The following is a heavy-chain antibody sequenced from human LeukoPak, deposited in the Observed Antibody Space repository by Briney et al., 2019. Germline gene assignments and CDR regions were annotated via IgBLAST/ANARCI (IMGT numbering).Heavy chain of an antibody. CDR3: AKNWEYIGWFDP. V-gene: IGHV3-30*02. CDR2: IRYDGSNK. CDR1: GFTFSSYG. D-gene: IGHD2/OR15-2a*01. J-gene: IGHJ5*02. Sequence: PGGSLRLSRSASGFTFSSYGMHWVRQAPGKGLEWVAFIRYDGSNKYYADSVKGRFTISRDNSKNTLYLQMNSLRAEDTAVYYCAKNWEYIGWFDPWGQGTLVTVSS.